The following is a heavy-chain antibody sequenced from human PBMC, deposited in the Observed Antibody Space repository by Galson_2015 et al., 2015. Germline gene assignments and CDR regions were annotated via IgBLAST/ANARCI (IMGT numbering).Heavy chain of an antibody. J-gene: IGHJ4*02. CDR3: ATSNADVYCSGGSCYLDS. D-gene: IGHD2-15*01. CDR1: GGTFSIFA. V-gene: IGHV1-69*13. Sequence: SVKVSCKASGGTFSIFAISWVRQAPGQQLEWMGGLLPIYGTPNYAQKFQGRVTITADESTSTAYMELSSLTSEDTAVFYCATSNADVYCSGGSCYLDSWGQGTLVTVSS. CDR2: LLPIYGTP.